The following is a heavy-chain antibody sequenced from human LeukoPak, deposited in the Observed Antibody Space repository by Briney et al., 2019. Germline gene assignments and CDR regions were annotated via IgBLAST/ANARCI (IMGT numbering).Heavy chain of an antibody. D-gene: IGHD3-3*01. CDR1: GFTFSSYG. J-gene: IGHJ4*02. CDR3: TREGAADDFWSGYHYFDY. V-gene: IGHV3-30*02. Sequence: GGSLRLSCAASGFTFSSYGMHWVRQAPGKGLEWVAFIRYDGSNKYYADSVKGRFTISRDNSKNTLYLQMNSLRAEDTAVYYCTREGAADDFWSGYHYFDYWGQGTLVTVSS. CDR2: IRYDGSNK.